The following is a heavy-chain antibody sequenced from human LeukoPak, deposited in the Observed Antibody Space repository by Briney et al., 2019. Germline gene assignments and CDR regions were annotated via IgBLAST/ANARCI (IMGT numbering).Heavy chain of an antibody. J-gene: IGHJ5*02. CDR3: AKEYYDFWSGYYPRGWFDP. CDR1: GFTFSSYG. V-gene: IGHV3-33*06. Sequence: GGSLILSCAASGFTFSSYGMHWVRQAPGKGLEWVAVIWYDGSNKYYADSVKGRFTISRDNSKNTLYLQMNSLRAEDTAVYYCAKEYYDFWSGYYPRGWFDPWGQGTLVTVSS. D-gene: IGHD3-3*01. CDR2: IWYDGSNK.